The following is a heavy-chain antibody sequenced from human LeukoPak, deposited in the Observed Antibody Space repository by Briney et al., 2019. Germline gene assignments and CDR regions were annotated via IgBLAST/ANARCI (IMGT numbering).Heavy chain of an antibody. D-gene: IGHD6-19*01. CDR1: VYTYTSYY. J-gene: IGHJ4*02. CDR3: ASIAVAGKSFDY. V-gene: IGHV1-46*03. CDR2: INPSGGST. Sequence: ASVKVSCKASVYTYTSYYMHWVRQAPGQGLEWMGIINPSGGSTSYAQKFQGRVTMTRDTSTSTVYMELSSLRSEDTAVYYCASIAVAGKSFDYWGQGTLVTVSS.